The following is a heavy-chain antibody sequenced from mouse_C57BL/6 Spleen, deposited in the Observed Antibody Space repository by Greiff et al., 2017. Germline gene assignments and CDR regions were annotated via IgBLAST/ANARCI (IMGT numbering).Heavy chain of an antibody. CDR1: GFTFSSYG. V-gene: IGHV5-6*01. Sequence: EVQLVESGGDLVKPGGSLKLSCAASGFTFSSYGMSWVRQTPDKRLEWVATISSGGSYTYYPDSVKGRFTISRDNAKNTLYLQMSSLKSEDTAMYYCARDDGCFDYWGQGTTLTVSS. CDR2: ISSGGSYT. J-gene: IGHJ2*01. CDR3: ARDDGCFDY. D-gene: IGHD2-3*01.